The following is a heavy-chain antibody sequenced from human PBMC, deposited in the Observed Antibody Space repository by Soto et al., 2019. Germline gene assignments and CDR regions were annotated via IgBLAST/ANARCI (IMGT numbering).Heavy chain of an antibody. Sequence: QVQLVQSGAEVKKPGASMKVSCKASGYTFTSYGISWVRQAPGQGLEWMGWISAYNGNTNYAQKLQGRVTMTTDTSTSTAYMELRSLRSDDTAVYYCARGRDRNTKYYYYGMDVWGQGTTVTVSS. J-gene: IGHJ6*02. V-gene: IGHV1-18*01. CDR3: ARGRDRNTKYYYYGMDV. D-gene: IGHD2-2*01. CDR1: GYTFTSYG. CDR2: ISAYNGNT.